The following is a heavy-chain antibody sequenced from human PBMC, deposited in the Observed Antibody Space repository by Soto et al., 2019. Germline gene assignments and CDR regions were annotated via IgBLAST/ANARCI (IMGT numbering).Heavy chain of an antibody. Sequence: EASVKVSCKASGGTFSSYAISWVRQAPGQGLEWMGGIIPIFGTANYAQKFQGRVTITADESTSTACMELSSLRSEDTAVYYCARGKNEEYSRFPNLDGMDVWGQGTTVTVSS. CDR2: IIPIFGTA. V-gene: IGHV1-69*13. CDR3: ARGKNEEYSRFPNLDGMDV. CDR1: GGTFSSYA. D-gene: IGHD6-6*01. J-gene: IGHJ6*02.